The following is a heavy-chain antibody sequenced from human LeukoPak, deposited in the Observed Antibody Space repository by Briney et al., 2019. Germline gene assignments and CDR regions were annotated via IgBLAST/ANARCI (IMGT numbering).Heavy chain of an antibody. V-gene: IGHV3-23*01. CDR2: ISGSGGST. CDR1: GFTFNTYS. J-gene: IGHJ4*02. D-gene: IGHD3-22*01. Sequence: GGSLRLSCTASGFTFNTYSMNWVRQAPGKGLEWVSAISGSGGSTYYADSVKGRFTISRDNSKNTLYLQMNSLRAEDTAVYYCAKGLLVGYYDSSGYPTDFDYWGQGTLVTVSS. CDR3: AKGLLVGYYDSSGYPTDFDY.